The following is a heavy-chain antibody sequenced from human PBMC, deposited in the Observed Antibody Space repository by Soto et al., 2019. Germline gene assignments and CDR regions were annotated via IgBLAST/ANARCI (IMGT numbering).Heavy chain of an antibody. J-gene: IGHJ4*02. Sequence: SETLSLTCTVSGGSISSGGYYWSWIRQHPGKGLEWIGYIYYSGSTYYNPSLKSRVSISVDTSKNQFSLKLSSVTAADTAVYYCEREGRRRSLDYWGQGALVTVSS. CDR3: EREGRRRSLDY. CDR2: IYYSGST. CDR1: GGSISSGGYY. V-gene: IGHV4-31*03.